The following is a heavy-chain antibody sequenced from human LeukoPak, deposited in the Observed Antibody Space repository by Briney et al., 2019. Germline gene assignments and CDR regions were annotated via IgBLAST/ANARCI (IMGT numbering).Heavy chain of an antibody. Sequence: HSETLSLTCTVSGGSIRPYYWSWIRPPPGKGLGWSGYIYYSGSANYNPGLNSLSTISVDTSKNQFFLKLSSVTAADTAVYYCARSDGSGNYFDYWGQGTLVTVSS. J-gene: IGHJ4*02. CDR3: ARSDGSGNYFDY. V-gene: IGHV4-59*01. CDR1: GGSIRPYY. CDR2: IYYSGSA. D-gene: IGHD3-10*01.